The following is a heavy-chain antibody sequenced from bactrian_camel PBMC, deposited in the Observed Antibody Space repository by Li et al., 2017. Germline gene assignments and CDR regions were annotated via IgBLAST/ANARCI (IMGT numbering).Heavy chain of an antibody. Sequence: VQLVESGGGSVQAGGSLRLSCAASGYTYCRSDMSWYRQPPGKEREFVSSIDSAGSTTYADSVQGRFHISQDNAKNTMYLEMNSLKPEDTAMYYCVCGDGGGLLSQSTGENYWGRGTQVTVS. CDR2: IDSAGST. V-gene: IGHV3S10*01. CDR1: GYTYCRSD. CDR3: VCGDGGGLLSQSTGENY. D-gene: IGHD1*01. J-gene: IGHJ4*01.